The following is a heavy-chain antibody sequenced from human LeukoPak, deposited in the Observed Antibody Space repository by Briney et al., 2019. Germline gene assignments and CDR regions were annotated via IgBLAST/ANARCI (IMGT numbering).Heavy chain of an antibody. V-gene: IGHV4-39*01. CDR2: IYYSGST. D-gene: IGHD3-22*01. CDR3: AVVMGAVDY. CDR1: GGSISSSSYY. Sequence: SETLSLTCTVSGGSISSSSYYWGWIRQPPGKGLEWIGSIYYSGSTYYNPSLKSRVTISVDTSKNQFSLKLSSVTAADTAVYYCAVVMGAVDYWGQGTLVTVSS. J-gene: IGHJ4*02.